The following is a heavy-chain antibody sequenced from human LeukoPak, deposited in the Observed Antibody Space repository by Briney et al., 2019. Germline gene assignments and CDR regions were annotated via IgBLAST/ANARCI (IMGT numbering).Heavy chain of an antibody. D-gene: IGHD3-10*01. Sequence: GGSLRLSCAASGFTFSSYSMNWVRQAPGKGLEWVSSISSSRSYIYYADSVKGRFTISRDNAKDSLYLQMNSLRAEDTAVYYCARSAGGYYGSDGSGMDVWGQGTTVTVSS. CDR1: GFTFSSYS. CDR2: ISSSRSYI. J-gene: IGHJ6*02. V-gene: IGHV3-21*01. CDR3: ARSAGGYYGSDGSGMDV.